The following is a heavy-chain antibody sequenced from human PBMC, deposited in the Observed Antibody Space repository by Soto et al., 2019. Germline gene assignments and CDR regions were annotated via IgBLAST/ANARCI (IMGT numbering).Heavy chain of an antibody. CDR3: ARDLGLTNWFDP. D-gene: IGHD7-27*01. Sequence: SVKVSCKASGGTFSSYAISWVRQAPGQGLEWMGGIIPIFGTANYAQKFQGRVTITADESTSTAYMELSSLRSEDTAVYYCARDLGLTNWFDPWGQGTLVTVSS. J-gene: IGHJ5*02. V-gene: IGHV1-69*13. CDR1: GGTFSSYA. CDR2: IIPIFGTA.